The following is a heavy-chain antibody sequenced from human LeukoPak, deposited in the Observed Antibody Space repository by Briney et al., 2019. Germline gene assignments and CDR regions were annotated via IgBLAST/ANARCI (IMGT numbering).Heavy chain of an antibody. Sequence: SETLSLTCTVSGGSISSYYWSWIRQPPGKGLEWIGRIYTSGSTNYNPSLKSRVTMSVDTSKNQFSLKLSSVTAADTAVYYCARERLDYVWGSYRYTSVEWYFDYWGQGTLVTVSS. J-gene: IGHJ4*02. CDR2: IYTSGST. CDR1: GGSISSYY. V-gene: IGHV4-4*07. D-gene: IGHD3-16*02. CDR3: ARERLDYVWGSYRYTSVEWYFDY.